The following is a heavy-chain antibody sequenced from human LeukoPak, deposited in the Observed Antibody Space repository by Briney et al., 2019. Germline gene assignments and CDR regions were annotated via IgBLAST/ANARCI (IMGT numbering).Heavy chain of an antibody. J-gene: IGHJ3*02. V-gene: IGHV3-30*04. CDR3: ARGPGGTTDSRSAFDI. CDR1: GFTFSSYA. CDR2: ISYDGSNK. Sequence: PGGSLRLSCAASGFTFSSYAMHWVRQAPGRGLEWVAVISYDGSNKYYADSVKGRFTISRDNSKNTLYLQMNSLRAEDTAVYYCARGPGGTTDSRSAFDIWGQGTMVTVSS. D-gene: IGHD1-26*01.